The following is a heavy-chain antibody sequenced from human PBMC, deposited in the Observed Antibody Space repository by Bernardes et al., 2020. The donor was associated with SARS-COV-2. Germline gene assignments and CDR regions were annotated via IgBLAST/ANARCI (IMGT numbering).Heavy chain of an antibody. Sequence: CLLLSCTASGLTFPDSTMHWVRQAPCKGLEWVAVLWHDGSREYYVDSVKGRFAISRDNSNNTLYLQMNNLRVEDTALYRCATEDGEWLESWGQGTLVTVSS. CDR2: LWHDGSRE. CDR1: GLTFPDST. J-gene: IGHJ5*01. V-gene: IGHV3-33*01. CDR3: ATEDGEWLES. D-gene: IGHD4-17*01.